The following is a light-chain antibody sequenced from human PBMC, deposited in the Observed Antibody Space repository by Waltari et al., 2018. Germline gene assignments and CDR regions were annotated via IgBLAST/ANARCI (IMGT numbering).Light chain of an antibody. V-gene: IGKV1-39*01. Sequence: DIQMTQPPSPLSASVVDRVTITCRPSQNINRFLNWYQHKPGEAPELLIYTASRMQGRVPLRFSGSEAGTEVSFTSSSLQPEDFATYYCQQSYSIPFTFGQGTKVEIK. CDR1: QNINRF. CDR2: TAS. CDR3: QQSYSIPFT. J-gene: IGKJ2*01.